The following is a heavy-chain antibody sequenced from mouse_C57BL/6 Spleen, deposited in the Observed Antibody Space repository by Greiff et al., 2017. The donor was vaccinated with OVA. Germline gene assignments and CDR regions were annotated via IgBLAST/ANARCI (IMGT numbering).Heavy chain of an antibody. J-gene: IGHJ3*01. CDR2: IYPSDSET. D-gene: IGHD2-1*01. Sequence: VQLQQPGAELVRPGSSVKLSCKASGYTFTSYWMDWVKQRPGQGLEWIGNIYPSDSETHYNQKFKDKATLTVDKSSSTAYMQLSSLTSEDSAVYYCARDYGNSFAYWGQGTLVTVSA. CDR3: ARDYGNSFAY. V-gene: IGHV1-61*01. CDR1: GYTFTSYW.